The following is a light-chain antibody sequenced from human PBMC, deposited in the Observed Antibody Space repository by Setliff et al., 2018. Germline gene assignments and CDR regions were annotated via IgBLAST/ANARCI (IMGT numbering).Light chain of an antibody. CDR1: AGDVGAYNF. Sequence: QSALTQPASVSGSPGQSITISCTGTAGDVGAYNFVSWYQQHPGKAPKFIIYDVSNRPSGVSNRFSGSKSGNTATLTISGLQAEDEADYHCCSHTRTSTGVFGGGTKGTV. V-gene: IGLV2-14*01. J-gene: IGLJ3*02. CDR2: DVS. CDR3: CSHTRTSTGV.